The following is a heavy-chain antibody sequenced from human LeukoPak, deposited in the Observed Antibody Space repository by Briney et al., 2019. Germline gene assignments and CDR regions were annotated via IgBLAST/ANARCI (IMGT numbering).Heavy chain of an antibody. Sequence: GGPLRLSCAASGFTFSSYEMNWVRQAPGKGLEWVSYISSRGITIYYADSLKGRFTISRDNAHNSLYLQMNSLRAADTDVYYCARGDRSLFLWFGELGPMDVWGQGPTVTVYS. J-gene: IGHJ6*01. CDR3: ARGDRSLFLWFGELGPMDV. D-gene: IGHD3-10*01. V-gene: IGHV3-48*03. CDR1: GFTFSSYE. CDR2: ISSRGITI.